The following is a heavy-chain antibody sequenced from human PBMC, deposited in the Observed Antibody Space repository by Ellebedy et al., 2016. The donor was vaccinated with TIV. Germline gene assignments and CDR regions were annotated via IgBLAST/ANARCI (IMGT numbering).Heavy chain of an antibody. CDR1: GFTFSSYD. D-gene: IGHD6-19*01. CDR3: ARAGGAVAADYGIDV. J-gene: IGHJ6*02. V-gene: IGHV3-13*01. Sequence: GESLKISCAASGFTFSSYDMHWVRQATGKGLEWVSAIGADDDTYYPDSVKGRFTITRENAKNSLYLQMNSLRAGETAVYHCARAGGAVAADYGIDVWGQGTTVTVSS. CDR2: IGADDDT.